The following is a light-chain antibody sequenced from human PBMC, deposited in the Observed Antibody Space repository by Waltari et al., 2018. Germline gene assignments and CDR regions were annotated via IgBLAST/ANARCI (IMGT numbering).Light chain of an antibody. V-gene: IGKV3-20*01. CDR1: QSVTSRY. Sequence: IVFTPSPGTLSLSPGDTATLSCRASQSVTSRYLAWYQQKSGQAPRLLIHGAASRATGIPDRLSGSGSGTDVTLTISRLEPEDFAVYYCQQYGSSPPTGFGPGTKLDIK. CDR2: GAA. CDR3: QQYGSSPPTG. J-gene: IGKJ3*01.